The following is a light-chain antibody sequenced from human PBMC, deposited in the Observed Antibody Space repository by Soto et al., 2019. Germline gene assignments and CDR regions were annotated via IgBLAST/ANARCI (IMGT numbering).Light chain of an antibody. J-gene: IGKJ4*01. Sequence: EIVMALSPAALSVSPGERATLSCRASQSVSSNLAWYQQKTGQPHRLLIFGESPRATGVNDRFSGSGSGTEFTLIIRRLESEEFAVYDCQKYNNWHLTLGGGQKGDIK. CDR3: QKYNNWHLT. CDR1: QSVSSN. CDR2: GES. V-gene: IGKV3-15*01.